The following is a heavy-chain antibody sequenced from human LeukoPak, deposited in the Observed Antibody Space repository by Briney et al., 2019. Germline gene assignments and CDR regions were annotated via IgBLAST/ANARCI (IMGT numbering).Heavy chain of an antibody. D-gene: IGHD5-12*01. CDR3: ARDHRYAFDN. J-gene: IGHJ4*02. V-gene: IGHV3-48*04. Sequence: GGSLRLSCAASGFTFSDYSMNWVRQAPGKGLEWISYVGISSGNTKYTDSVKGRFTISGDSAKNSVFLQMNNLRVEDTAVYYCARDHRYAFDNWGQGTLVTVSS. CDR2: VGISSGNT. CDR1: GFTFSDYS.